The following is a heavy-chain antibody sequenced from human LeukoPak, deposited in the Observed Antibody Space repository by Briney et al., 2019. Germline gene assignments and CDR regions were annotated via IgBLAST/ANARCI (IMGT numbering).Heavy chain of an antibody. CDR2: ISSSGSTI. Sequence: GGSLRLSCAASGFTFSSYEMNWVRQAPGKGLEWVSYISSSGSTIYYADSVKGRFTISRDNAKNSLYLQMNSLRAEDTAVYYCARDSPREQLVLEAIGYWGQGTLVTVSS. V-gene: IGHV3-48*03. D-gene: IGHD6-13*01. CDR1: GFTFSSYE. J-gene: IGHJ4*02. CDR3: ARDSPREQLVLEAIGY.